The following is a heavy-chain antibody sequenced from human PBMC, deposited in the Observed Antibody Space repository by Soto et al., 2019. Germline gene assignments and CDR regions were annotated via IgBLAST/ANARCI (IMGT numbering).Heavy chain of an antibody. CDR3: ARVGGGYQLLHAFDI. Sequence: EVQVVESGGGLVKPGGSLRLSCAASGFTFSSYSMYWVRQAPGKGLEWVSSISSSSSYIYYADSVKGRFTISRDNAKNSLYLQMNSLRAEDTAVYYCARVGGGYQLLHAFDIWGQGTMVTVSS. D-gene: IGHD2-2*01. CDR2: ISSSSSYI. J-gene: IGHJ3*02. V-gene: IGHV3-21*01. CDR1: GFTFSSYS.